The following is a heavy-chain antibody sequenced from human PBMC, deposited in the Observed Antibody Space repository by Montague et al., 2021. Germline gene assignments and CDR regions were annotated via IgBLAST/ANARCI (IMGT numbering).Heavy chain of an antibody. V-gene: IGHV4-59*08. D-gene: IGHD3-10*01. J-gene: IGHJ5*02. CDR1: SGSIFHAH. CDR3: AKQDYFFSGTSCKGFDP. Sequence: SETLSLTCTVSSGSIFHAHWSWVRQPPGKGLEWLGSMFYGGATSNNPSLKSRVTMSIDTSTNQFSLKLSCVTAADTAVYYCAKQDYFFSGTSCKGFDPWGQGILVTGSS. CDR2: MFYGGAT.